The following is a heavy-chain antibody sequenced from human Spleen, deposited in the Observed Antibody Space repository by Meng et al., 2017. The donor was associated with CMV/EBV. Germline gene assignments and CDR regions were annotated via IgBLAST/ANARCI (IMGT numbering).Heavy chain of an antibody. Sequence: GESLKISCAASGFTFSSYAMHWVRQAPGKGLEWVAVISYDGSNKYYADSVKGRFTISRDNAKNTLYLQMNSLRAEDTAVYYCARHRTRGDYWGQGTLVTVSS. J-gene: IGHJ4*02. CDR2: ISYDGSNK. CDR3: ARHRTRGDY. D-gene: IGHD1-1*01. CDR1: GFTFSSYA. V-gene: IGHV3-30*04.